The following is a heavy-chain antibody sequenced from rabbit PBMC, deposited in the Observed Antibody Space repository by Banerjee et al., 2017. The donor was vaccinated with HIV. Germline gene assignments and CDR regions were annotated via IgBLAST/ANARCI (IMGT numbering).Heavy chain of an antibody. CDR2: IDPIFGNR. CDR3: ARDPLYVSHSGYRFNL. J-gene: IGHJ4*01. CDR1: GFDFSGYY. V-gene: IGHV1S7*01. D-gene: IGHD1-1*01. Sequence: QLKESGGGLVQPGGSLKLSCKASGFDFSGYYMSWVRQAPGKGLEWIGYIDPIFGNRHYASWVNGRFTISSHNAQNTLYLQLNSLTASDTATYFCARDPLYVSHSGYRFNLWGQGTLVTVS.